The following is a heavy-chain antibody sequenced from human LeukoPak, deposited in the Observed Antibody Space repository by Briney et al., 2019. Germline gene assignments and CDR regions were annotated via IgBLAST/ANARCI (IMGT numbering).Heavy chain of an antibody. CDR3: ARFLVQLSLRLGFDP. CDR1: GGSFSGYY. D-gene: IGHD5-18*01. CDR2: INHSGST. V-gene: IGHV4-34*01. Sequence: SETLCLTCAVYGGSFSGYYWSWIRQPPGKGLEWIGEINHSGSTNYNPSLKSRVTISVDTSKNQFSLKLSSVTAADTAVYYCARFLVQLSLRLGFDPWGQGTLVTVSS. J-gene: IGHJ5*02.